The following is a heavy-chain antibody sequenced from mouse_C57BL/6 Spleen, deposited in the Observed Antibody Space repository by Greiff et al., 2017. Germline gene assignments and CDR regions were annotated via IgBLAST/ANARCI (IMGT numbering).Heavy chain of an antibody. CDR1: GFTFSSYA. CDR2: ISDGGSYT. CDR3: ARESRWDTTVVAYFDY. J-gene: IGHJ2*01. D-gene: IGHD1-1*01. V-gene: IGHV5-4*01. Sequence: EVMLVESGGGLVKPGGSLKLSCAASGFTFSSYAMSWVRQTPEKRLEWVATISDGGSYTYYPDNVKGRFTISRDNAKNNLYLQMSHLKSEDTAMYYCARESRWDTTVVAYFDYWGQGTTLTVSS.